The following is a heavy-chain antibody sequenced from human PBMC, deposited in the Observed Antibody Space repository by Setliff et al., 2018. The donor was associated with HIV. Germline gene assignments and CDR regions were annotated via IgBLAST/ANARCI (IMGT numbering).Heavy chain of an antibody. J-gene: IGHJ3*02. D-gene: IGHD6-13*01. Sequence: RASVKVSCKASGFSFDDYYIHWVRQAPGQGLEWMGWINPNSGGTNYAQKFQGRVTMTRDTSISTAFMDLSRLRSDDTAVYYCARDPGYKSSWYGAFDIWGQGTMVTVSS. CDR2: INPNSGGT. CDR3: ARDPGYKSSWYGAFDI. V-gene: IGHV1-2*02. CDR1: GFSFDDYY.